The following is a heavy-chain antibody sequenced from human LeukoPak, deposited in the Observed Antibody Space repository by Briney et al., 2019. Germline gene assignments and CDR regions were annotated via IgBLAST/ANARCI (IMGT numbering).Heavy chain of an antibody. CDR1: GDSVSSGY. Sequence: PSETLSLTCTVSGDSVSSGYWTWIRQSPGKGLEWIGYISDSGITDYHPSLKSRLTISVDTSNNQFSLNLNSVTAADTAVYYCAGRGHRYSRDWGQGILVTVSS. D-gene: IGHD2-15*01. V-gene: IGHV4-4*09. CDR2: ISDSGIT. CDR3: AGRGHRYSRD. J-gene: IGHJ1*01.